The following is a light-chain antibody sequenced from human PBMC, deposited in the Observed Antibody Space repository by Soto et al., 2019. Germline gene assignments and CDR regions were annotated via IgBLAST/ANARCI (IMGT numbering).Light chain of an antibody. Sequence: EIVLTQSPGTLSLSPGERATLSCRASQSVTSSYVTWYQQKPGQAPRLLIYGASSRATGIPDMFSGSGSGTDFTLTISRLEPEDFAVYYCQQYGTSPYTFGQGTKLEI. CDR1: QSVTSSY. J-gene: IGKJ2*01. V-gene: IGKV3-20*01. CDR3: QQYGTSPYT. CDR2: GAS.